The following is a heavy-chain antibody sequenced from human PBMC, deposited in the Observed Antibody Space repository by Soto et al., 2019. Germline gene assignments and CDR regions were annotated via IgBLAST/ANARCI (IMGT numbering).Heavy chain of an antibody. D-gene: IGHD5-18*01. Sequence: QVQLVQSGADVQRPGSSVRVSCKASGDTFNLYTINWVRQAPGQGLKWMGRINPILSMSNYAPRFQGRVTTTADKSTSTAYRELSSLRSEVTAMYYCATSYGSGYRAFDSWGQGALVTVSS. CDR1: GDTFNLYT. CDR2: INPILSMS. CDR3: ATSYGSGYRAFDS. V-gene: IGHV1-69*02. J-gene: IGHJ4*02.